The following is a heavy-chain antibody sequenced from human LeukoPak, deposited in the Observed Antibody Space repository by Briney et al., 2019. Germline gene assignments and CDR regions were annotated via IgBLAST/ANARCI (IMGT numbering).Heavy chain of an antibody. J-gene: IGHJ5*02. Sequence: SETLSLTCTVSGGSISSSSYYWGWIRQPPGKGLEWIGSIYYSGSTYYNPSLKSRVTISVDTSKNQFSLKLSSVTAADTAVYYCARDDGEGPWGQGTLVTVSS. V-gene: IGHV4-39*02. D-gene: IGHD4-17*01. CDR1: GGSISSSSYY. CDR3: ARDDGEGP. CDR2: IYYSGST.